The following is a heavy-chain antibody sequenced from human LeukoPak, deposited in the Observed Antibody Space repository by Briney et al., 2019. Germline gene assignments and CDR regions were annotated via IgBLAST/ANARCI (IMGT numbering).Heavy chain of an antibody. CDR2: MSPNSGGT. Sequence: ASVKVSCKASGYTFTSYDFNWVRQATGQRPEWMGWMSPNSGGTGYAQKFQDRVTMTRNTSISTAYMELSSLRSDDTAVYYCARGPPNWGYDYWGPGTLVTVSS. CDR3: ARGPPNWGYDY. D-gene: IGHD7-27*01. CDR1: GYTFTSYD. J-gene: IGHJ4*02. V-gene: IGHV1-8*01.